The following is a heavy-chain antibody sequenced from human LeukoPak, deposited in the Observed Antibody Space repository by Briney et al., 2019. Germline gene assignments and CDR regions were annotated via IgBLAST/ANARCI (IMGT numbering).Heavy chain of an antibody. V-gene: IGHV3-30*02. CDR2: IRYDGSNK. CDR3: AKAVECSSTSCYTADWFDP. D-gene: IGHD2-2*02. CDR1: GFTFSSYG. J-gene: IGHJ5*02. Sequence: PGGSLRLSCAASGFTFSSYGIHWVRQAPGKGLEWVAFIRYDGSNKYYADSVKGRFTISRDNSKNTLYLQMNSLRAEDTAVYYCAKAVECSSTSCYTADWFDPWGQGTLVTVSS.